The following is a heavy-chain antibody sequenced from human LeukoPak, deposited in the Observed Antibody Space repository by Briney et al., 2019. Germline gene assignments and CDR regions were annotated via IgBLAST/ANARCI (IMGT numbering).Heavy chain of an antibody. D-gene: IGHD3-10*01. CDR3: ARHFAAPGSADY. CDR2: IYYSGST. V-gene: IGHV4-39*01. J-gene: IGHJ4*02. CDR1: GGSISSTSYY. Sequence: SETLSLTCTVSGGSISSTSYYWGWIRQPPGKGLEWIGSIYYSGSTYYNPSLKSRVTIPVDTSKNQFSLKLNSLTAADTAVYYCARHFAAPGSADYWGQGTLVTVSS.